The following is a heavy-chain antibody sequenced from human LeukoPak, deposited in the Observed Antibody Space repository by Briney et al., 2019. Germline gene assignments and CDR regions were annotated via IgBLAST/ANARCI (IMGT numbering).Heavy chain of an antibody. Sequence: GGSLRLSCAASGFTFSSYAMSWVRQAPGKGLEWVSAISGSGAGTYYADSVKGRFTISRDNSKNTLYLQMNSLRAEDTAVYYCARLNYYDSSGPNDYWGQGTLVTVSS. CDR3: ARLNYYDSSGPNDY. CDR1: GFTFSSYA. CDR2: ISGSGAGT. V-gene: IGHV3-23*01. J-gene: IGHJ4*02. D-gene: IGHD3-22*01.